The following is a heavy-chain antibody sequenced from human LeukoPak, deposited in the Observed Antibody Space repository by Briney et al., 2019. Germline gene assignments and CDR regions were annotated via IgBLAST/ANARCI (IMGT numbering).Heavy chain of an antibody. CDR2: IKSKTDAGTT. Sequence: PGGSLRLSCAASGFTLSHAWMTWVRQAPGKGLEWVGRIKSKTDAGTTDYAAPVRGRFTISRDDSADTLYLQMDSPKSEDTAVYYCTTGDSGYQFDYWGQGTLVTVSS. CDR1: GFTLSHAW. D-gene: IGHD5-12*01. J-gene: IGHJ4*02. CDR3: TTGDSGYQFDY. V-gene: IGHV3-15*01.